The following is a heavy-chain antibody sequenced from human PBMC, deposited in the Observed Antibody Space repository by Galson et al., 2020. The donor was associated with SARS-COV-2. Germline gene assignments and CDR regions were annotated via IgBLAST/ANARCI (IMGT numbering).Heavy chain of an antibody. CDR2: IYPGDSDT. CDR1: GYSFTSYW. D-gene: IGHD2-2*01. CDR3: ARLSTTIEPPLGYVVGFPVGQRSYYYGMDV. Sequence: KIGESLKISCKGSGYSFTSYWIGWVRQMPGKGLEWMGIIYPGDSDTRYSPSFQGQVTISADKSISTAYLQWSSLKASDTAMYYCARLSTTIEPPLGYVVGFPVGQRSYYYGMDVWGQGTTVTVSS. J-gene: IGHJ6*02. V-gene: IGHV5-51*01.